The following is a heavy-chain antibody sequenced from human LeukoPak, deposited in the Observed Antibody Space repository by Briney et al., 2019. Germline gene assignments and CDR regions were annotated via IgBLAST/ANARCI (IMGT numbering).Heavy chain of an antibody. J-gene: IGHJ4*02. CDR3: AREYGSSSGFDY. V-gene: IGHV4-30-2*02. CDR2: IFHREST. CDR1: GGSVSSGYYY. Sequence: SQTLSLTCTVSGGSVSSGYYYWSWIRQPPGKGLEWIGYIFHRESTDYNPSLKSRVTISVDRPKNQFSLKLTSVTAADTAVYYCAREYGSSSGFDYWGQGTLVTVSS. D-gene: IGHD6-6*01.